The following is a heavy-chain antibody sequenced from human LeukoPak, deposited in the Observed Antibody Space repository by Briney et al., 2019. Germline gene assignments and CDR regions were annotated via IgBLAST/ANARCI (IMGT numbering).Heavy chain of an antibody. CDR3: ARESRMIAVDDAFDI. CDR1: GFTVSSNY. J-gene: IGHJ3*02. V-gene: IGHV3-66*01. Sequence: GGSLRLSCAASGFTVSSNYMSWVRQAPGKGLEWVSVIYSGGSTYYADSVKGRFTISRDNSKNTLYLQMNGLRAEDTAVYYCARESRMIAVDDAFDIWGQGTMVTVSS. D-gene: IGHD3-22*01. CDR2: IYSGGST.